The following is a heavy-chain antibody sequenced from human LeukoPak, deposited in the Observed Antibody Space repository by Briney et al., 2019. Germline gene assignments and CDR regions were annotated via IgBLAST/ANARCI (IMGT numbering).Heavy chain of an antibody. J-gene: IGHJ4*02. CDR1: GGSISSNY. V-gene: IGHV4-59*01. Sequence: SETLSLTCTVSGGSISSNYWTWIRQPPGKGLEWIGYIYYSRITNYNPSLKSRVTISVDTSKNQFSLKLSSVTAADTAVYYCARDGYGDGTRFDYWGQGTLVTVSS. CDR3: ARDGYGDGTRFDY. CDR2: IYYSRIT. D-gene: IGHD4-17*01.